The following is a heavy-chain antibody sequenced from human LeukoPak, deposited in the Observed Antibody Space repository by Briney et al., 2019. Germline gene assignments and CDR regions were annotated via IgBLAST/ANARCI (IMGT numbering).Heavy chain of an antibody. CDR1: GYNFTNYG. J-gene: IGHJ5*02. CDR2: IYPADSDA. V-gene: IGHV5-51*01. CDR3: ARHGRPLALNWFDP. Sequence: GESLKISCKGSGYNFTNYGIGWVRQMPGKGLEWVGTIYPADSDARYSPSFQGQVTISVDESISTAYLQWSSLKASDTAMYYCARHGRPLALNWFDPWGQGTLVTVSS.